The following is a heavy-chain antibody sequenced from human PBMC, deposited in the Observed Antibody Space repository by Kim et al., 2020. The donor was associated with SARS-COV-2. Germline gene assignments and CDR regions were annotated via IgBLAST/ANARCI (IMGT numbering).Heavy chain of an antibody. J-gene: IGHJ2*01. CDR3: ARGGGGYDSSGYPDL. V-gene: IGHV3-11*06. Sequence: GGSLRLSCAASGFTFSDYYMSWIRQAPGKGLEWVSYISSSSSYTNYADSVKGRFTISRDNAKNSLYLQMNSLRAEDTAVYYCARGGGGYDSSGYPDLWGRGTLVTVSS. D-gene: IGHD3-22*01. CDR1: GFTFSDYY. CDR2: ISSSSSYT.